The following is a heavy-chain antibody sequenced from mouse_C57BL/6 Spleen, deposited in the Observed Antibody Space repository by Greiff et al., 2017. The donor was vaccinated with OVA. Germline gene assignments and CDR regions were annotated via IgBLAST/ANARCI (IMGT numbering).Heavy chain of an antibody. J-gene: IGHJ4*01. CDR3: ARRARRGSYLDY. D-gene: IGHD2-12*01. Sequence: EVQLQQSGPELVKPGASVKISCKASGYTFTDYYMNWVKQSHGKSLEWIGDINPNNGGTSYNQKFKGKATLTVDKSSSTAYMELRSLTSEDSAVYYCARRARRGSYLDYWGQGTSVTVSS. V-gene: IGHV1-26*01. CDR1: GYTFTDYY. CDR2: INPNNGGT.